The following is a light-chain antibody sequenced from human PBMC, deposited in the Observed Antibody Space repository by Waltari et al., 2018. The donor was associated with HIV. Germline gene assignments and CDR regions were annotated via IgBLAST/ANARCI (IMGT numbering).Light chain of an antibody. CDR1: SSDVGSYNF. CDR2: EGD. V-gene: IGLV2-23*01. Sequence: QSALTQPASVSGSPGPSITIPCTGPSSDVGSYNFVSWYHQHPGNAPKRNIYEGDNRPSGVSYRFSGSKSGSTASLTISGLQAEDEADYYCCSYAGSSTYVVFGGGTQLTVL. J-gene: IGLJ2*01. CDR3: CSYAGSSTYVV.